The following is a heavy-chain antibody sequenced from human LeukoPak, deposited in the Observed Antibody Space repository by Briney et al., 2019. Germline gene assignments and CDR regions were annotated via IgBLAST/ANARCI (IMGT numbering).Heavy chain of an antibody. CDR3: ARGSVGTPRPFDF. CDR2: TSFDGSGQ. V-gene: IGHV3-30-3*01. D-gene: IGHD2-15*01. J-gene: IGHJ4*02. Sequence: GRSLRLSCAASGFTFSRYALHWVRQTPGKGLEWVALTSFDGSGQYYADFVKGRFTISRDNSKNTLYLQMNSLRAGDTAVYYCARGSVGTPRPFDFWGQGTLVTVSS. CDR1: GFTFSRYA.